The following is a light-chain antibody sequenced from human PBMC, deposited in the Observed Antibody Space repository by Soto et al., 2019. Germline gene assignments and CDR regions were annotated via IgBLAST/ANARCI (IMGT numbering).Light chain of an antibody. J-gene: IGKJ5*01. Sequence: EIVLTQSPGTLSLSPGERATLSCRASQSVSSSYLAWYQQKPGQAPRLLIYAASSRATAIPDRFSGSGSGTDFTLTISRLEPEDFAVYYCQQYGSSPPVTFGQGTRLEIK. CDR2: AAS. CDR1: QSVSSSY. V-gene: IGKV3-20*01. CDR3: QQYGSSPPVT.